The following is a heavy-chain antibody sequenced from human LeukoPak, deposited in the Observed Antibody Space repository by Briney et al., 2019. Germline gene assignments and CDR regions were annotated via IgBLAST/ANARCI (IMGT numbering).Heavy chain of an antibody. CDR3: ARVSWRWLVDY. V-gene: IGHV4-39*07. CDR1: GSSISSSIYY. J-gene: IGHJ4*02. CDR2: IYYSGST. Sequence: PSETLSLTCTVSGSSISSSIYYWGWIRQPPGKGLEWIGSIYYSGSTYYNPSLKSRVTISVGTSKNQFSLKLSSVTAADTAVYYCARVSWRWLVDYWGQGTLVTVSS. D-gene: IGHD6-19*01.